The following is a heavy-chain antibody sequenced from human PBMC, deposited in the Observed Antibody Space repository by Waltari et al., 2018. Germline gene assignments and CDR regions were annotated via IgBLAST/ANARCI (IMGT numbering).Heavy chain of an antibody. V-gene: IGHV1-2*06. Sequence: QVQLVQSGAEVRKPGASVKVYCKASGYTFTGYCRPWVRQAPGQWLEWMGRTNHNSGGTTYAQKFQGRVTMTRYTSISTAYMELSRLRSDDTAVYYCARGSVAGLDYWGQGTLVTVSS. CDR1: GYTFTGYC. J-gene: IGHJ4*02. CDR3: ARGSVAGLDY. D-gene: IGHD6-19*01. CDR2: TNHNSGGT.